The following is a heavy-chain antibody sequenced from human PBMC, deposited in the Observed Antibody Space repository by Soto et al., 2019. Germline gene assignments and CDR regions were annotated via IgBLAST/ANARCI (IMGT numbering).Heavy chain of an antibody. Sequence: DVRCISQTTGKGLEWVSAIGTAGDTYYPGSVKGRFTISRENAKNSLYLQMNSLRAEDTAVYYCAREDSSVYYYYGMDVWGQGTTVTVSS. CDR1: D. CDR3: AREDSSVYYYYGMDV. J-gene: IGHJ6*02. V-gene: IGHV3-13*01. D-gene: IGHD3-22*01. CDR2: IGTAGDT.